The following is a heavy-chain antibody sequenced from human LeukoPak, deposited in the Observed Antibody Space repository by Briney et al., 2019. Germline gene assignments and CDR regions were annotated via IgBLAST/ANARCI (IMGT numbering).Heavy chain of an antibody. J-gene: IGHJ4*02. CDR2: IIPIFGTA. D-gene: IGHD1-26*01. Sequence: SVKVSCKASGGTFSSYAISWVRQAPGQGLEWMGGIIPIFGTANYAQKFQGRVTITADESTSTAYMELSSLRSEDTAVYYCAGVKYEWELPEGSFDYWGQGTLVTVSS. CDR3: AGVKYEWELPEGSFDY. CDR1: GGTFSSYA. V-gene: IGHV1-69*01.